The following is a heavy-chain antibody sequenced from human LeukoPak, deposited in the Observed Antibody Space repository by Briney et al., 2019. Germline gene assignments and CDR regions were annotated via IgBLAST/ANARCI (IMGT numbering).Heavy chain of an antibody. D-gene: IGHD3-3*01. CDR2: IWYDGSNK. CDR1: GFTFSSYG. V-gene: IGHV3-33*01. CDR3: ARGRVYDFWSGYSYYYYGMDV. J-gene: IGHJ6*02. Sequence: GRSLRLSCAASGFTFSSYGMHWVRQAPGKGLEWVAVIWYDGSNKYYADSVKGRFTISRDNSKNTLYLQINSLRAEDTAVYYCARGRVYDFWSGYSYYYYGMDVWGQGTTVTVSS.